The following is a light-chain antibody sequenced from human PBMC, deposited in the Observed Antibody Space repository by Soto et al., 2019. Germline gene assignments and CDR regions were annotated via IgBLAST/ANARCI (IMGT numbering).Light chain of an antibody. J-gene: IGKJ1*01. Sequence: EIVMTQSPATLSVSPGEGATLSCRASHSVSSNLAWYQQKPGQAPRLLIYAASTRATGIPARFSGSGSGTEFTLTISSLQSEDFAFYYCQQYNNWPRTFGQGTKVDIK. CDR3: QQYNNWPRT. CDR1: HSVSSN. CDR2: AAS. V-gene: IGKV3-15*01.